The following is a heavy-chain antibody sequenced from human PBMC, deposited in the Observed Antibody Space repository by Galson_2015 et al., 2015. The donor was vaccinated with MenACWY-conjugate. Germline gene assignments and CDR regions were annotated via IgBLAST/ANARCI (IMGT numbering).Heavy chain of an antibody. CDR3: ARHPPGGRGMDV. Sequence: QSGAEVKKPGESLKISCKGSGYSFTNYWIAWVRQMPGKGLEWVGLIDPVNSNIRYRPSFQSQVTISADESISTAYLQWSSLKASDTAMYYCARHPPGGRGMDVWGRGTTVTVSS. V-gene: IGHV5-51*01. J-gene: IGHJ6*02. CDR2: IDPVNSNI. D-gene: IGHD1-26*01. CDR1: GYSFTNYW.